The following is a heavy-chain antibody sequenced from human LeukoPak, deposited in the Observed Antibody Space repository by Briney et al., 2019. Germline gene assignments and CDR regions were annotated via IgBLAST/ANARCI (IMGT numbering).Heavy chain of an antibody. Sequence: TGGSLRLSCAASGFAFSSYAVHWVRQPPGKGLECVAVISHDGSKKYYADFVKGRFTISRDNSKNTLYLHMNSLIPEDTAVYFCAKDWKFYYVSGSFFPDNWGQGTLVTVSS. V-gene: IGHV3-30-3*01. J-gene: IGHJ4*02. CDR1: GFAFSSYA. D-gene: IGHD3-10*01. CDR2: ISHDGSKK. CDR3: AKDWKFYYVSGSFFPDN.